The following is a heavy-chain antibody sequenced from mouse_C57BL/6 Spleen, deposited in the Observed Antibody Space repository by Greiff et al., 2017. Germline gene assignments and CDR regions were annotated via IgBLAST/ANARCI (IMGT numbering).Heavy chain of an antibody. Sequence: QVQLQQPGAELVMPGASVKLSCKASGYTFTSYWMHWVKQRPGQGLEWIGEIDPSDSYTNYNQKFKGKSTLTVDKSSSTAYMQLSSLTSEDSAVYYCARQLRDTWFAYWGQGTLVTVSA. CDR2: IDPSDSYT. CDR1: GYTFTSYW. J-gene: IGHJ3*01. D-gene: IGHD3-2*02. CDR3: ARQLRDTWFAY. V-gene: IGHV1-69*01.